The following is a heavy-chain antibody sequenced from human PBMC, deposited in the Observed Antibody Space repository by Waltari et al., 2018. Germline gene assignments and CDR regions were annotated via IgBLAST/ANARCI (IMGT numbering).Heavy chain of an antibody. J-gene: IGHJ6*02. V-gene: IGHV4-39*01. Sequence: QLQLQESGPGLVKPSETLSLTCPVSGGSISSSSYYWGWLRQPPGRGLEWIGSIYYSGSTDYNPSLKSRVTISGDTSKNQFSLKLIAVTAADTAVYYCASVDSSGWYPYYYYGMDVWGQGTTVTVSS. CDR1: GGSISSSSYY. CDR3: ASVDSSGWYPYYYYGMDV. CDR2: IYYSGST. D-gene: IGHD6-19*01.